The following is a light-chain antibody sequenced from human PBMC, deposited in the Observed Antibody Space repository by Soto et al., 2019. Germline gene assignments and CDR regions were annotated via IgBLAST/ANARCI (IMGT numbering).Light chain of an antibody. CDR3: CSLTNGATWV. Sequence: QSALTQPASVSGSPGQSITISCTGTNSDVGSHIFVSWYQQYPGKAPKLLIYEASKRPSGLSNRFSGSKSGNTASLTISGLQAEDEADYYCCSLTNGATWVFGGGTQLTVL. V-gene: IGLV2-23*01. J-gene: IGLJ3*02. CDR2: EAS. CDR1: NSDVGSHIF.